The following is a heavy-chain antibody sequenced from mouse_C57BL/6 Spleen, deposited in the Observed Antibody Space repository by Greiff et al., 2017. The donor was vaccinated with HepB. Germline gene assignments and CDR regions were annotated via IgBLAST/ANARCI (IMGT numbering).Heavy chain of an antibody. CDR3: ARGDYYGSSYHYAMDY. CDR2: INPSNGGT. D-gene: IGHD1-1*01. Sequence: QVQLQQPGTELVKPGASVKLSCKASGYTFTSYWMHWVKQRPGQGLEWIGNINPSNGGTNYNEKFKSKATLTVDKSSSTAYMQLSSLTSEDSAVYYCARGDYYGSSYHYAMDYWGQGTSVTVSS. CDR1: GYTFTSYW. J-gene: IGHJ4*01. V-gene: IGHV1-53*01.